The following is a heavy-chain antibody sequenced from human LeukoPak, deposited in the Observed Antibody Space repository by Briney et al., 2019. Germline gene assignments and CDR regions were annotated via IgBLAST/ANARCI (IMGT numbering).Heavy chain of an antibody. V-gene: IGHV1-18*01. J-gene: IGHJ4*02. CDR3: AREGGEEGFGELCLDY. D-gene: IGHD3-16*01. CDR2: ISAYNGNT. CDR1: GYTFTSYG. Sequence: ASVKVSCKASGYTFTSYGISWVRQAPGQGLEWMGWISAYNGNTNYAQKLQGRVTMTTDTSTSTAYMELRSLRSDDTAVYYCAREGGEEGFGELCLDYWGQGTLVTVSS.